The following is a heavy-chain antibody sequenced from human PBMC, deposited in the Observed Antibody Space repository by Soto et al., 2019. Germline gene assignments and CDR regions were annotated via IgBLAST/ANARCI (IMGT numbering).Heavy chain of an antibody. CDR1: GGSFSGYY. V-gene: IGHV4-34*01. Sequence: SETLSLTCAVYGGSFSGYYWSWIRQPPGKGLEWIGEINHSGSTKYNPSLKSRVTISVVTSKNQFSLELSFLTAADTAVYYCAISTVTTFDYWGQGTLVTVSS. D-gene: IGHD4-17*01. CDR2: INHSGST. J-gene: IGHJ4*02. CDR3: AISTVTTFDY.